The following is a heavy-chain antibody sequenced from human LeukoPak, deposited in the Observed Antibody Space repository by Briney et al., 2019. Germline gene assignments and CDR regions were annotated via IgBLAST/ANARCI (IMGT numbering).Heavy chain of an antibody. V-gene: IGHV1-69*05. J-gene: IGHJ6*03. CDR2: IIPAFGTA. CDR3: ASEGNYDSSGYSRYNYYYMDV. CDR1: GYTFTDYY. D-gene: IGHD3-22*01. Sequence: SVKVSCKASGYTFTDYYMHWVRQAPGQGLEWMGGIIPAFGTAHYAQKFQGRVTFTTDESTTTAYMELRSLRSEDTAVYYCASEGNYDSSGYSRYNYYYMDVWGEGTAVTVSS.